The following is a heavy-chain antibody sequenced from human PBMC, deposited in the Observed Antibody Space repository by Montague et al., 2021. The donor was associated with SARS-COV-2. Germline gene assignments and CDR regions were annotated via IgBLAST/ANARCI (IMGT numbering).Heavy chain of an antibody. CDR3: ARDGADYSFTYYNEMDV. V-gene: IGHV4-4*07. CDR2: PYTSGST. D-gene: IGHD5-12*01. J-gene: IGHJ6*02. CDR1: GASVRTYY. Sequence: SETLSLTCTVSGASVRTYYWSWIRQPAGKKLEWVGRPYTSGSTYYNPSFKSRVTMSLDTSKNLFSLNLSSMTAADTAVYYCARDGADYSFTYYNEMDVWGQGIAVTVSS.